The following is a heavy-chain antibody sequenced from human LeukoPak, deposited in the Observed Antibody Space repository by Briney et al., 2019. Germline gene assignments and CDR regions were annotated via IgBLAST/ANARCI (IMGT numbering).Heavy chain of an antibody. J-gene: IGHJ4*02. CDR1: GFTFSSYA. D-gene: IGHD3-16*01. CDR3: AKRVGGVNNFDY. Sequence: SGGSLRLSCAASGFTFSSYAMHWVRQAPGKGLEYVSAISSNGGSTYYANSVKGRFTISRDNSKNTLYLQMGSLRVEDMAVYYCAKRVGGVNNFDYWGQGTLVTVSS. CDR2: ISSNGGST. V-gene: IGHV3-64*01.